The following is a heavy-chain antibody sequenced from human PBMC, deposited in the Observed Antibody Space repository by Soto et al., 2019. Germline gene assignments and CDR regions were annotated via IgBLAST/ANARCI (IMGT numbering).Heavy chain of an antibody. CDR3: TKKGQYHDSSACGRDCYMDV. Sequence: QITLKESGPTLVNPTQTLTLTCTFSGFSFTTYGVGVGWIRQAPGKAPEWLALIYWDDQKTFRSSLESRLTITKDTSKDQVVLTITNMDPVDTATYYCTKKGQYHDSSACGRDCYMDVWGKGTPVTVSS. CDR2: IYWDDQK. D-gene: IGHD2-2*01. CDR1: GFSFTTYGVG. V-gene: IGHV2-5*02. J-gene: IGHJ6*04.